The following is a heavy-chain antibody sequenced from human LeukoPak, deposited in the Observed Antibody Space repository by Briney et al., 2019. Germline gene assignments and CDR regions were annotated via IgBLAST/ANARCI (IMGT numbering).Heavy chain of an antibody. CDR3: SKDRGVFGVAYSLDY. J-gene: IGHJ4*02. V-gene: IGHV3-66*02. D-gene: IGHD3-3*01. Sequence: GGSLRLSCAASGFTVSSNYMSWVRQAPGRGLEWVSVIYSGGSTYYADSVEGRFTISRDLSKNTLFLQMNSLRPEDTAVYYCSKDRGVFGVAYSLDYWGQGTLVTVSS. CDR2: IYSGGST. CDR1: GFTVSSNY.